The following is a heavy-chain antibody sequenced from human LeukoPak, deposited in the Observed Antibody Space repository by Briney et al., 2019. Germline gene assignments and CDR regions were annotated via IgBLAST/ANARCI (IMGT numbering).Heavy chain of an antibody. Sequence: GGSLRLSCAASGFTFSSYSMNWVRQAPGKGLEWVSSISSSSSYIYYADSVKGRFTISRDNAKNSLYLQMNSLRAEDTAVYYCARVDTHYYGSDDYWGQGTLVTVSS. D-gene: IGHD3-10*01. CDR3: ARVDTHYYGSDDY. CDR2: ISSSSSYI. CDR1: GFTFSSYS. V-gene: IGHV3-21*01. J-gene: IGHJ4*02.